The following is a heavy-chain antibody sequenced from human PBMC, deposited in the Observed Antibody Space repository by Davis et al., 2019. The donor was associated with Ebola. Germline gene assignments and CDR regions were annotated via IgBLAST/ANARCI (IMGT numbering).Heavy chain of an antibody. CDR2: ISSSSSNI. J-gene: IGHJ6*02. CDR1: GFTFSSYS. D-gene: IGHD3-22*01. V-gene: IGHV3-21*01. CDR3: ARDYYDSSGYYSEEWYYYYGMDV. Sequence: PGGSLRLSCAASGFTFSSYSMNWVRQAPGKGLEWVSSISSSSSNIYYADSVKGRFTISRDNAKNSLYLQMNSLRAEDTAVYYCARDYYDSSGYYSEEWYYYYGMDVWGQGTTVTVSS.